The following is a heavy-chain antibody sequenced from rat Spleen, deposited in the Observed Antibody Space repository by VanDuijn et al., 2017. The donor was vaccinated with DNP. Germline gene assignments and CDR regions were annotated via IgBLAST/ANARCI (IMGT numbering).Heavy chain of an antibody. CDR2: ISYDGSRT. J-gene: IGHJ2*01. D-gene: IGHD3-1*01. CDR1: GFTFSNYG. CDR3: ARHAPHFDY. V-gene: IGHV5-7*01. Sequence: EVQLVESGGDLVQPGRSLKLSCEASGFTFSNYGMAWVRQAPKKGLEWVATISYDGSRTYYRDSVKGRFTISRDNAKSTLYLQMNSLRSEDTATYYCARHAPHFDYWGQGVMVTVSS.